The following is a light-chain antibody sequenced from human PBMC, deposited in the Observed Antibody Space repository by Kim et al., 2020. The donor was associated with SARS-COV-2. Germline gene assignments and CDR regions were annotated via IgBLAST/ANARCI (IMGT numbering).Light chain of an antibody. J-gene: IGKJ4*01. CDR2: DAS. CDR3: LQEYDYPLT. CDR1: QGIRKD. Sequence: SASVGDRVTIACRASQGIRKDLAWYQQKPGAAPKLLIHDASNLQSGVPSRFSGSGSGTDFTLTINNLQPDDFATYYCLQEYDYPLTFGGGTKLEI. V-gene: IGKV1-6*01.